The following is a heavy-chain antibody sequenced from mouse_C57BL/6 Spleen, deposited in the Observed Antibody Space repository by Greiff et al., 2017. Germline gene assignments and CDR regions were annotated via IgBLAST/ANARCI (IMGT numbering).Heavy chain of an antibody. J-gene: IGHJ4*01. CDR1: GYTFTSYW. V-gene: IGHV1-52*01. Sequence: VQLQQPGAELVRPGSSVKLSCKASGYTFTSYWMHWVKQRPIQGLEWIGNIDPSDSETHYNQKFKDKATLTVDKSSSTAYMQLSSLTSEDSAVYYCARSPVPYYYAMDYWGQGTSVTVSS. CDR3: ARSPVPYYYAMDY. CDR2: IDPSDSET.